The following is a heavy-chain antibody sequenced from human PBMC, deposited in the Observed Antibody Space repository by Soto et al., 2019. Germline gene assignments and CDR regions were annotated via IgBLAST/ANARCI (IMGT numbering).Heavy chain of an antibody. CDR2: INHSGST. D-gene: IGHD1-26*01. Sequence: PSETLSLTCAVYGGSFSGYYWSWIRQPPGKGLEWIGEINHSGSTNYNPSLKSRVTISVDTSKNQFSLKLSSVTAADTAVYYCARGGGELLSFFDYWGQGTLVTVSS. CDR1: GGSFSGYY. CDR3: ARGGGELLSFFDY. V-gene: IGHV4-34*01. J-gene: IGHJ4*02.